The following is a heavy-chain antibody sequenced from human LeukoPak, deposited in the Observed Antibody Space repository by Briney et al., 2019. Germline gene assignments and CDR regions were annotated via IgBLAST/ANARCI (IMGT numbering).Heavy chain of an antibody. CDR2: INPNSGGT. D-gene: IGHD6-19*01. J-gene: IGHJ5*01. CDR3: AWGYSSGWFDY. V-gene: IGHV1-2*02. CDR1: GYTFTGYY. Sequence: GASVKVSCKASGYTFTGYYMHWVRQAPGQGLEWMGWINPNSGGTNYAQKSQGRVTMTRDTSISTAYKEVSSLRSDDTAIYFCAWGYSSGWFDYWGQGTLVTVSS.